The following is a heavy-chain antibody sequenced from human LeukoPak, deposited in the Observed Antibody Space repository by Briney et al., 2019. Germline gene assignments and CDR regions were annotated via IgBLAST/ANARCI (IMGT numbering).Heavy chain of an antibody. Sequence: GGSLRLSCTASGFTFSTYSMNWVRQAPGKGLEWVSYITSSGSTMFYADSVKGRFTISRDNAKNSLYLQMNTLRAEDTAVYYCASLALRANDFSNPDFDPWGQGTLVTVSS. CDR3: ASLALRANDFSNPDFDP. CDR1: GFTFSTYS. V-gene: IGHV3-48*01. J-gene: IGHJ5*02. CDR2: ITSSGSTM. D-gene: IGHD4-11*01.